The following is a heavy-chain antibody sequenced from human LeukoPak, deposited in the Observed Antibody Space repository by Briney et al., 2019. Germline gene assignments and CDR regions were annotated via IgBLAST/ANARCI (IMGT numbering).Heavy chain of an antibody. J-gene: IGHJ4*02. CDR1: GGSVSSDNYY. V-gene: IGHV4-61*01. CDR2: ISYSGRA. D-gene: IGHD2-2*01. Sequence: SETLSLTCTVSGGSVSSDNYYWTWIPQPPGKGLEWFGYISYSGRATYNPSLKSRVTMSIDTSKNQFSLKLSSVTAADTAVYYCARDFCSSTSCHFDYWGQGTLVSVSS. CDR3: ARDFCSSTSCHFDY.